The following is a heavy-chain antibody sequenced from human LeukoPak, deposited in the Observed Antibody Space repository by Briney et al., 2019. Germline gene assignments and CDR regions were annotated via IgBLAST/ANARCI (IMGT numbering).Heavy chain of an antibody. V-gene: IGHV4-59*01. J-gene: IGHJ4*02. CDR3: ARDRSSGWCFDY. D-gene: IGHD6-19*01. Sequence: SETLSLTCTVSGGSISSYYWSWIRQPPGKGLEWIGYIYYSGSTNYNPSLKSRVTISVDTSKNQFSLKLRSVTAADTAVYYCARDRSSGWCFDYWGQGTLVTVSS. CDR1: GGSISSYY. CDR2: IYYSGST.